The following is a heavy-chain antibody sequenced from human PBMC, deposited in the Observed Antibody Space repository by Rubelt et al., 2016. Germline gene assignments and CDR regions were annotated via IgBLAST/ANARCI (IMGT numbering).Heavy chain of an antibody. J-gene: IGHJ5*02. Sequence: EVQLLESGGGLVQPGGSLRLSCAASGFTFSSYALSWVRQAPGKGLEWVSGISNSGGSTYYADSVKGRFTFSRDKSKITMNLQMNSLRAEDTAIYYCARDLNGDILSAWGQGTLVAVSS. CDR2: ISNSGGST. V-gene: IGHV3-23*01. CDR1: GFTFSSYA. D-gene: IGHD2-15*01. CDR3: ARDLNGDILSA.